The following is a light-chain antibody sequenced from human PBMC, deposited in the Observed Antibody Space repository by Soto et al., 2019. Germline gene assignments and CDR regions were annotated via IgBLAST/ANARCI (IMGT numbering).Light chain of an antibody. J-gene: IGLJ1*01. CDR2: EGS. CDR1: SSDVGSYNL. V-gene: IGLV2-23*01. CDR3: CSYAGSSTV. Sequence: QSALTQPASVSGSPGQSITISCTGTSSDVGSYNLVSWYQQHPGKAPKLMIYEGSKRPSGVSNRFSGSKSVNTASLTISGLQAEDAADYYCCSYAGSSTVFGTGTKVTVL.